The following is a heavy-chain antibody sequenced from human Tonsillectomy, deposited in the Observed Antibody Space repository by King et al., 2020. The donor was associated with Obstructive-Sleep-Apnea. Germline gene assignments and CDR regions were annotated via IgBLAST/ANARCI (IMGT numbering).Heavy chain of an antibody. CDR1: GFTFSSYG. J-gene: IGHJ4*02. CDR2: IRYGGLNK. Sequence: QLVQSGGGVVQPGGALRLSCAASGFTFSSYGMHWVRQAPGKGLEWVAFIRYGGLNKYYADSVKGRFTISRDNSKNTLYLEMNSLKTEETAVYYCAKEGGIVMVTAFDYWGQGTLVTVSS. D-gene: IGHD2-21*02. V-gene: IGHV3-30*02. CDR3: AKEGGIVMVTAFDY.